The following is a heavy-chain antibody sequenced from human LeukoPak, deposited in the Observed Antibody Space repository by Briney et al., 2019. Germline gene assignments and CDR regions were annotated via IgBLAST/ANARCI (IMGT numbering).Heavy chain of an antibody. CDR1: GGSFSGYY. CDR2: INHSGST. J-gene: IGHJ6*03. CDR3: AREGGGSHGYYYYYMDV. V-gene: IGHV4-34*01. D-gene: IGHD6-19*01. Sequence: PSETLSLTCPVYGGSFSGYYWSWIRQPPGKGLEWIGEINHSGSTNYNPSLKSRVTISVDTSKNQFSLKLSSVTAADTAVYYCAREGGGSHGYYYYYMDVWGKGTTVTVSS.